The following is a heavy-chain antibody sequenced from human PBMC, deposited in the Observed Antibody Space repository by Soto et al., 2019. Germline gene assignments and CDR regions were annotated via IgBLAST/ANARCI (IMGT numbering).Heavy chain of an antibody. D-gene: IGHD3-9*01. CDR1: GGSIRSSSYY. J-gene: IGHJ4*02. Sequence: SETLSLTCTVSGGSIRSSSYYWGWIRQPPGKGLEWIATIYYSGTTYYNPSLKSRVTMSVDTSKNQFSLKLSSVTATDTAVYYCARYFDYLYHFDYWGQGTLVTVSS. CDR2: IYYSGTT. CDR3: ARYFDYLYHFDY. V-gene: IGHV4-39*01.